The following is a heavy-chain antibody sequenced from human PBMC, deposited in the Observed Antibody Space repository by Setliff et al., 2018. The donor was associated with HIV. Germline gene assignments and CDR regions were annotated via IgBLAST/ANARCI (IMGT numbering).Heavy chain of an antibody. V-gene: IGHV1-2*06. D-gene: IGHD5-12*01. CDR3: ATDGIGGWLRPMPDY. CDR1: GHIFTDYY. Sequence: ASVKVSCKASGHIFTDYYMHWVRQAPGQELGWMGRINPNSGGTNYAQKFQGRVTMTRDTSISTAYTELSSLRSEDTAVYYCATDGIGGWLRPMPDYWGQGTQVTVSS. CDR2: INPNSGGT. J-gene: IGHJ4*02.